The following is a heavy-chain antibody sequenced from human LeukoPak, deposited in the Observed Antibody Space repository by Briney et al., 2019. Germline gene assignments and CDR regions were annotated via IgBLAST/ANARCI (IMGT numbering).Heavy chain of an antibody. D-gene: IGHD3-10*01. V-gene: IGHV3-74*01. J-gene: IGHJ4*02. CDR2: LNGYGTSS. Sequence: PGGSLRLSCAASGFSFSTYWMHWVRQAPGKGLVWVSRLNGYGTSSKYADSVKGRFTISRDNSQNTLYLQMNSLRAEDTAVYFCAKVLMAGDPAGISIFDYWGQGVLVTVSS. CDR3: AKVLMAGDPAGISIFDY. CDR1: GFSFSTYW.